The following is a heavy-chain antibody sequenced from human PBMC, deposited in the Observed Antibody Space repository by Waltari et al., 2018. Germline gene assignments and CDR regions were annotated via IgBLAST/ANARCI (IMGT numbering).Heavy chain of an antibody. Sequence: EEQLVQSGGGVVQPGGSLRLSCAASGFTHSSHWHTWVRQAPGKGLQWVANINQDGSVKDYVESVMGRYTISRDNAKNSLYLQMNSLGVEDTSVYYCGRGHYGLDVWGQGTTVTVSS. J-gene: IGHJ6*02. CDR2: INQDGSVK. V-gene: IGHV3-7*04. CDR3: GRGHYGLDV. CDR1: GFTHSSHW.